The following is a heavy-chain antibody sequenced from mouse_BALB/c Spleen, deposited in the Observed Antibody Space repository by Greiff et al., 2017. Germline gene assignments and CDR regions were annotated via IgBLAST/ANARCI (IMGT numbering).Heavy chain of an antibody. V-gene: IGHV3-1*02. J-gene: IGHJ4*01. CDR1: GYSITSGYS. CDR2: IHYSGST. Sequence: DVQLQESGPDLVKPSQSLSLTCTVTGYSITSGYSWHWIRQFPGNKLEWMGYIHYSGSTNYNPSLKSRISITRDTSKNQFFLQLNSVTTEDTATYYCARSGGNYGHYYAMDYWGQGTSVTVSS. CDR3: ARSGGNYGHYYAMDY. D-gene: IGHD2-1*01.